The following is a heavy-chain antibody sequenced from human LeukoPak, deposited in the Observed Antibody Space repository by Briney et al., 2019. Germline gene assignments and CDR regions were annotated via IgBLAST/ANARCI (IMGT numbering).Heavy chain of an antibody. D-gene: IGHD4-17*01. V-gene: IGHV5-51*01. CDR3: ARGFPNTVTSRGFDY. Sequence: GESLKISCKGSGYSFTSYWIGWVRQMPGKGLEWMGIIYPGDSDTRYSPSFQGQVTISADKSISTAYLQWSSLKASDTAMYYCARGFPNTVTSRGFDYWGQGTLVTASS. CDR1: GYSFTSYW. CDR2: IYPGDSDT. J-gene: IGHJ4*02.